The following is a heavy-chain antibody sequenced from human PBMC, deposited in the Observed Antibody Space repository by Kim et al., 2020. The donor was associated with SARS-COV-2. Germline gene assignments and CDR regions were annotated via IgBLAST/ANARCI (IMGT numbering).Heavy chain of an antibody. CDR3: AKGCSLRLSIGDAFDI. Sequence: GGSLRLSCAASGFTFSSYAMSWVRQAPGKGLEWASAISGSGGSTYYADSVKGRFTISRDNSKNTLYLQMNSLRAEDTAVAYCAKGCSLRLSIGDAFDIWGQGTMVTVSS. V-gene: IGHV3-23*01. CDR1: GFTFSSYA. CDR2: ISGSGGST. D-gene: IGHD3-16*01. J-gene: IGHJ3*02.